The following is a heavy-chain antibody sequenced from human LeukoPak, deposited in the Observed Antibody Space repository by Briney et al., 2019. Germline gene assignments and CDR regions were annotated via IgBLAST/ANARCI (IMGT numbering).Heavy chain of an antibody. CDR1: GGTFSSYA. Sequence: SVKVSCKASGGTFSSYAISWVRQAPGQGLEWMGRIIPIFGTANYAQKFQGRVTITADKSTSTAYMELSSLRSEDTAVYYCATSGGVVVVAATPSEYWGQGTLVTVSS. CDR3: ATSGGVVVVAATPSEY. J-gene: IGHJ4*02. V-gene: IGHV1-69*06. D-gene: IGHD2-15*01. CDR2: IIPIFGTA.